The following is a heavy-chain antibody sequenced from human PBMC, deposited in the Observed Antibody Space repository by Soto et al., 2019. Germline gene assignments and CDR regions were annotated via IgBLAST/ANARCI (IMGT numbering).Heavy chain of an antibody. Sequence: GGSLRLSCAASGFTFSSYWMSWVRQAPGKGLEWVANIKQDGSEKYYVDSVKGRFTISRDNAKNSLYLQMNSLRAEDTAVYYCARVAVTGPYYYYYMDVWGKGTTVTVSS. J-gene: IGHJ6*03. CDR3: ARVAVTGPYYYYYMDV. CDR2: IKQDGSEK. D-gene: IGHD2-21*02. V-gene: IGHV3-7*01. CDR1: GFTFSSYW.